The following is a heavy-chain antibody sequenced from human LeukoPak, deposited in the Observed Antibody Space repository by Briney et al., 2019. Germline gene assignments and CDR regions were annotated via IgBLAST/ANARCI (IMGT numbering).Heavy chain of an antibody. CDR1: GLIVSNNY. V-gene: IGHV3-53*04. CDR2: IYSGGST. Sequence: GGSLRLSCAASGLIVSNNYMCWVRQAPGKGLGWVSTIYSGGSTYYADSVKGRFNISRHSSKNTLFLQMDSLRDEDTAMYYCARGPEYSYGHFDYWGQGTLVTVSS. D-gene: IGHD2/OR15-2a*01. CDR3: ARGPEYSYGHFDY. J-gene: IGHJ4*02.